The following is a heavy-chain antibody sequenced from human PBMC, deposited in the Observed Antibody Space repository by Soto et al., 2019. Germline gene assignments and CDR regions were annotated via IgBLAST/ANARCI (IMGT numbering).Heavy chain of an antibody. V-gene: IGHV3-33*01. CDR3: AREGIAVAGTVDYYYYGMDV. J-gene: IGHJ6*02. Sequence: PGGSLRLSCAASGFTFSSYGMHWVRQAPGKGLEWVAVIWYDGSNKYYADSVKGRFTISRDNSKNTLCLQMNSLRAEDTVVYYFAREGIAVAGTVDYYYYGMDVWGQGTTVTVSS. CDR1: GFTFSSYG. CDR2: IWYDGSNK. D-gene: IGHD6-19*01.